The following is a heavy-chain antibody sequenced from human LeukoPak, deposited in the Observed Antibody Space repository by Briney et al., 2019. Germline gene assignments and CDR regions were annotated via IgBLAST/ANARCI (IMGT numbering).Heavy chain of an antibody. CDR3: ARISPEYSYGYGRSENFDY. D-gene: IGHD5-18*01. J-gene: IGHJ4*02. CDR1: GYTFTGYY. V-gene: IGHV1-2*02. CDR2: INPNSGGT. Sequence: ASVKVSCKASGYTFTGYYMHWVRQAPGQGLEWMGWINPNSGGTNYAQKFQGRVTMTRDTSISTAYMELGRLRSDDTAVYYCARISPEYSYGYGRSENFDYWGQGTLVTVSS.